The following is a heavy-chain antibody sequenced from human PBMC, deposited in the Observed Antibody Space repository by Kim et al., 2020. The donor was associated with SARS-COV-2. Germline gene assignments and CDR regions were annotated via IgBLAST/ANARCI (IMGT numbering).Heavy chain of an antibody. V-gene: IGHV3-23*01. J-gene: IGHJ4*02. D-gene: IGHD3-16*01. CDR2: IRDSGVNT. CDR1: GFTFSSYA. Sequence: GGSLRLSCAASGFTFSSYAMAWVRQAPGKGLEWVSAIRDSGVNTYYADSVKGRFTVSRDNSKNTVHLQMNSLRAEDTAVYYCAKGIGGWSYQFDYWGQGILVTVSS. CDR3: AKGIGGWSYQFDY.